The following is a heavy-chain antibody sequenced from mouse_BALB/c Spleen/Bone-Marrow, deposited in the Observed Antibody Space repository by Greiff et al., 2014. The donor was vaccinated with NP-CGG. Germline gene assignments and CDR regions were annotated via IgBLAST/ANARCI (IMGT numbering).Heavy chain of an antibody. J-gene: IGHJ3*01. CDR2: ILPGSSST. V-gene: IGHV1-9*01. CDR3: ARRGISWFAY. Sequence: VHLVESGAELMKPGASVKISCKATGYTFSSYWIEWVKQRPGHGLEWIGEILPGSSSTNYNEKFKGKATFTADTSSNTAYMQLSSLTSEDSAVYYCARRGISWFAYWGQGTLVTVSA. CDR1: GYTFSSYW.